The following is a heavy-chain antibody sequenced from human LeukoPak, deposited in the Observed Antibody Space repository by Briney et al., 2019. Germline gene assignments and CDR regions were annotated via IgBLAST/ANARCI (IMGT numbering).Heavy chain of an antibody. CDR1: GGTFSSYA. CDR3: ASGDYYGSGSYVY. D-gene: IGHD3-10*01. V-gene: IGHV1-69*05. J-gene: IGHJ4*02. Sequence: SVKVSCKASGGTFSSYAISWVRQAPGQGLEWMGRIIPIFGTANYAQKFQGRVTITTDESTSTAYMELSSLRSEDTAMYYCASGDYYGSGSYVYWGQGTLVTVSS. CDR2: IIPIFGTA.